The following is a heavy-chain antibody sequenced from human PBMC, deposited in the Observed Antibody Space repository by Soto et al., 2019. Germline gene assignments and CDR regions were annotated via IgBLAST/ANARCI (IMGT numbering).Heavy chain of an antibody. V-gene: IGHV3-23*01. CDR1: GFIFSNYA. Sequence: EVQLLESGGGLVQPGGSLRLSCAPSGFIFSNYAMSWVRQARGKGLEWVSAISGSGADTYYTESVKGRFTISRDNFKNTLYLQMNSLRAADTAVYYCAKDTVRGGGSVFDYWGQGTLVTVSS. CDR2: ISGSGADT. J-gene: IGHJ4*02. D-gene: IGHD2-15*01. CDR3: AKDTVRGGGSVFDY.